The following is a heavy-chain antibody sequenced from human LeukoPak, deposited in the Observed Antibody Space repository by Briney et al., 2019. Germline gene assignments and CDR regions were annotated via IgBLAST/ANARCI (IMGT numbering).Heavy chain of an antibody. CDR2: IWYDGSNK. D-gene: IGHD3-10*01. V-gene: IGHV3-33*01. CDR1: GFTFSSYG. Sequence: PGGSLRLSCAASGFTFSSYGMHWVRQAPGKGLEWVAVIWYDGSNKYYADSVKGRFTISRDNSKNTLYLQMNSLRAEDTAVYYCARDQGYGSGKAFDIWGQGTMVTVSS. J-gene: IGHJ3*02. CDR3: ARDQGYGSGKAFDI.